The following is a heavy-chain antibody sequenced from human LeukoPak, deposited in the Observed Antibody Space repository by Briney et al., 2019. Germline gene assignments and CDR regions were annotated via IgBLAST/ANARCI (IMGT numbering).Heavy chain of an antibody. D-gene: IGHD3-3*02. Sequence: ASVKVSCKASGYTFTDYYLHWVRQAPGQGLEWLGSINPNSGDTNYLPKFQGRVTMTRDASIRAAYMELSSLRSDDTAIYFCASGSRLRLVIFGVIVPPDYWGQGTLVTVSS. CDR2: INPNSGDT. J-gene: IGHJ4*02. V-gene: IGHV1-2*02. CDR1: GYTFTDYY. CDR3: ASGSRLRLVIFGVIVPPDY.